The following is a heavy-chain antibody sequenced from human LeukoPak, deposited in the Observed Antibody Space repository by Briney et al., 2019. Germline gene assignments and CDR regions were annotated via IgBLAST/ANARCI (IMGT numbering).Heavy chain of an antibody. CDR2: MNPNSGNT. Sequence: ASVKVSCKASGYTFTSYDINWVRQATGQGHEWMGWMNPNSGNTGYAQKFQGRVTITRNTSISTAYMELSSLRSEDTAVYYCARGGFLEWLPLDYWGQGTLVTVSS. J-gene: IGHJ4*02. D-gene: IGHD3-3*01. CDR1: GYTFTSYD. V-gene: IGHV1-8*03. CDR3: ARGGFLEWLPLDY.